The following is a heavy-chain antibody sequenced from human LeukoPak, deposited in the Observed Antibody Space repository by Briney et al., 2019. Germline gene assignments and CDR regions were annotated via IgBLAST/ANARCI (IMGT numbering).Heavy chain of an antibody. V-gene: IGHV4-34*01. CDR1: GGSFSGYY. Sequence: SETLSLTCAVYGGSFSGYYWSWIRQPPGKGLEWIGEINHSGSTNYNPSLKSRVTISVDTSKNQFSLKLSSVTAADTAVYYCARGGLLYYYDSSGCSPFDYWGQGTLVTVSS. CDR2: INHSGST. CDR3: ARGGLLYYYDSSGCSPFDY. J-gene: IGHJ4*02. D-gene: IGHD3-22*01.